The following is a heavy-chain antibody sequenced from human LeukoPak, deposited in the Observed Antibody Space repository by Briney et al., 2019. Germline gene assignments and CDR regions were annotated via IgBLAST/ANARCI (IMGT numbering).Heavy chain of an antibody. Sequence: AGGSLRLSCAASGFTFSSYWMHWVRQAPGKGLEWVAFIRYDGSNKYYADSVKGRFTISRDNSKNTLYLQMNSLRAEDTAVYYCAKDQNYYDSSGSQGVSDYWGQGTLVTVSS. CDR1: GFTFSSYW. CDR3: AKDQNYYDSSGSQGVSDY. V-gene: IGHV3-30*02. D-gene: IGHD3-22*01. CDR2: IRYDGSNK. J-gene: IGHJ4*02.